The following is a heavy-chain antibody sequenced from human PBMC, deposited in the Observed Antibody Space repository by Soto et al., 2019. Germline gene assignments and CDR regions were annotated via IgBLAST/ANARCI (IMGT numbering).Heavy chain of an antibody. CDR1: GFTFSSYA. J-gene: IGHJ3*02. V-gene: IGHV3-23*01. CDR3: AKATSVLAARPKNAFDI. Sequence: EVQLLESGGGLVQPGGSLRLSCAASGFTFSSYAMSWVRQAPGKGLEWVSAISGSGGSTYYADSVKGRFTISRDNSKNTLYLQMNSLRAEDTAVYHCAKATSVLAARPKNAFDIWGQGTMVTVSS. CDR2: ISGSGGST. D-gene: IGHD6-6*01.